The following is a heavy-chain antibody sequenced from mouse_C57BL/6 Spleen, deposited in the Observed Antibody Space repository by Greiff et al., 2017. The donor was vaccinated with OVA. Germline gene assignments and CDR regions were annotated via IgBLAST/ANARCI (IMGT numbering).Heavy chain of an antibody. Sequence: VQLQQSVAELVRPGASVKLSCTASGFNIKNTYMHWVKQRPEQGLEWIGRIDPANGNTKFAPKFQGKATITADTSSNTAYLQLSSLTSEDTAIYYCARDYGSSYVPYYYAMDYWGQGTSVTVSS. CDR3: ARDYGSSYVPYYYAMDY. CDR2: IDPANGNT. D-gene: IGHD1-1*01. V-gene: IGHV14-3*01. CDR1: GFNIKNTY. J-gene: IGHJ4*01.